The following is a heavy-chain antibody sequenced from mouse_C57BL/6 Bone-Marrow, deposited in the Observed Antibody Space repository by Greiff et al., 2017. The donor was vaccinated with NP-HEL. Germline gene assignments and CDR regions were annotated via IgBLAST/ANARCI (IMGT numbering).Heavy chain of an antibody. D-gene: IGHD2-12*01. CDR2: IRSKSNNYAT. CDR1: GFSFNTYA. Sequence: EVKLVESGGGLVQPKGSSKLSCAASGFSFNTYAMNWVRQAPGKGLEWVARIRSKSNNYATYYADSVKDRFTISRDDSESMLYLQMNNLKTEDTAMYYCVRHGYSSFAYWGQGTLVTVSA. V-gene: IGHV10-1*01. CDR3: VRHGYSSFAY. J-gene: IGHJ3*01.